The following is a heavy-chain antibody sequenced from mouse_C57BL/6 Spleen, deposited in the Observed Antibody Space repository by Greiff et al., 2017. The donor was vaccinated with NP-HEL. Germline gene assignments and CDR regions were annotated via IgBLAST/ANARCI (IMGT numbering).Heavy chain of an antibody. Sequence: VHVKQSGPELVKPGASVKISCKASGYSFTGYYMNWVKQSPEKSLEWIGEINPSTGGTTYNQKFKAKATLTVDKSSSTAYMQLKSLTAEDSAVXYCARGGEYFDVWGTGTTGTVSS. V-gene: IGHV1-42*01. CDR2: INPSTGGT. CDR1: GYSFTGYY. CDR3: ARGGEYFDV. J-gene: IGHJ1*03.